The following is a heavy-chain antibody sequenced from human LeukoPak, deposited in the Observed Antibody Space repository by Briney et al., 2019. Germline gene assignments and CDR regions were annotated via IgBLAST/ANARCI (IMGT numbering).Heavy chain of an antibody. CDR3: ARGRYYSDTGGYGDGIPFDY. J-gene: IGHJ4*02. D-gene: IGHD3-22*01. Sequence: SETLSLTCTVSGGSIRRYYWSWLRQPPGKGLEWIGYIHYSGSINYNPSLKSRVTIALDTPKNRFSLRLSSVTAADTAVYYCARGRYYSDTGGYGDGIPFDYGGQGILVTVS. CDR1: GGSIRRYY. V-gene: IGHV4-59*12. CDR2: IHYSGSI.